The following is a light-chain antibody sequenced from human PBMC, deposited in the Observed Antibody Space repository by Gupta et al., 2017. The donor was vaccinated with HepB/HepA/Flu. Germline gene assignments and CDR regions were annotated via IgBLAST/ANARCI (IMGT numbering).Light chain of an antibody. J-gene: IGKJ2*01. CDR1: QSISTW. CDR3: QQYNSS. V-gene: IGKV1-5*03. CDR2: KEA. Sequence: DTQMPQFPSTLSASVGDRGSITCRASQSISTWLTWYQQKPGKAHKLLSYKEASLESGVPSRFRGSGYGTEFTRTLGSMKADDFANEYGQQYNSSFGQGTKMEIK.